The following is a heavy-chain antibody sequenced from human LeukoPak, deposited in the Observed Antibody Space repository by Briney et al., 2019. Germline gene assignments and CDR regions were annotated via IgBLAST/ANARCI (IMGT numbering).Heavy chain of an antibody. CDR2: IYYSGST. Sequence: SETVSLTCSVSGGSISSYYWSWIQQPPGKGLEWIGYIYYSGSTNYNPSLKSRVTISVDTSKNQFSLKLSSVTAADTAVYYCARQPPYMGFDYWGQGTLVTVSS. V-gene: IGHV4-59*01. CDR3: ARQPPYMGFDY. CDR1: GGSISSYY. J-gene: IGHJ4*02. D-gene: IGHD1-26*01.